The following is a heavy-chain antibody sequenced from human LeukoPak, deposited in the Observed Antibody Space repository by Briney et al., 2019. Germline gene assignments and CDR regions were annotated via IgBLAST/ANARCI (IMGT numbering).Heavy chain of an antibody. CDR1: GFTFSSYA. J-gene: IGHJ4*02. D-gene: IGHD3-10*01. CDR2: IGGSGGST. Sequence: GGSLRLSCAASGFTFSSYAMSWVRQAPGKGLEWVSAIGGSGGSTYYADSVKGRFTISRDNSKNTLYLQMNSLRAEDTAVYYCAKDRRITMVRGVYANWGQGTLVTVSS. CDR3: AKDRRITMVRGVYAN. V-gene: IGHV3-23*01.